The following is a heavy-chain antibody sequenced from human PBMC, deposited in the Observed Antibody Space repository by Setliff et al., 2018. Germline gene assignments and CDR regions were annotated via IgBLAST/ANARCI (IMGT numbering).Heavy chain of an antibody. CDR2: INPSGGST. CDR3: ARGPEHLSHCSSTSCYLGY. V-gene: IGHV1-46*01. D-gene: IGHD2-2*01. CDR1: GYTFTSYY. Sequence: GASVKVSCKASGYTFTSYYMHWVRQAPGQGLEWMGIINPSGGSTSYAQKFQGRVTMTRDTSTSTVYMELSSLRSEDTAVYYCARGPEHLSHCSSTSCYLGYWGQGTLVTVSS. J-gene: IGHJ4*02.